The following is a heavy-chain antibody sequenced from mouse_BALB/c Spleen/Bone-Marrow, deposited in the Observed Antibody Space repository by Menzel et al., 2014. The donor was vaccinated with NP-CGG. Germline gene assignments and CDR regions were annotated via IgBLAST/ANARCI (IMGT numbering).Heavy chain of an antibody. Sequence: VKLQESGPGLVAPSQSLSIICTVSGFSLTSYGVHWVRQPPGKGLEWLGVIWAGGSTNYNSALMSRLSISKDNSKSQVFLKMNSLQTDDTAMYYCARDYYGSLYAMDYWGQGTSDTVSS. CDR2: IWAGGST. V-gene: IGHV2-9*02. CDR3: ARDYYGSLYAMDY. CDR1: GFSLTSYG. J-gene: IGHJ4*01. D-gene: IGHD1-1*01.